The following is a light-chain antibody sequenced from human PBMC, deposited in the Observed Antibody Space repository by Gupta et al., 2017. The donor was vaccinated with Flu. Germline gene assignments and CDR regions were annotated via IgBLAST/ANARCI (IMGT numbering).Light chain of an antibody. Sequence: DTVMTQSPDALAVSLGERATINCKSSQSVFYSPYNKDSLAWYQQKAGQPPKLLVFWASTRESGVPDRFSGSGPGTDFTLTISSLQAEDVAVYYCQQYYTTPYTFGQGTKVEV. CDR1: QSVFYSPYNKDS. CDR3: QQYYTTPYT. J-gene: IGKJ2*01. V-gene: IGKV4-1*01. CDR2: WAS.